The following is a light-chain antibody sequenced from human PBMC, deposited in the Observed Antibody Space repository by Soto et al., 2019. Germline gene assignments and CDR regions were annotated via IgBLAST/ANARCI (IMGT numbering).Light chain of an antibody. CDR3: QHYNSYSEA. CDR2: KAS. J-gene: IGKJ1*01. CDR1: QTISSW. V-gene: IGKV1-5*03. Sequence: IQMTQSPSTLSASLGERVKITCRASQTISSWLAWYQQKPGKAPKLLIYKASTLKSGVPSRFSGSGSGTEFTLTISSLQPDDFATYYCQHYNSYSEALGQGTKVDI.